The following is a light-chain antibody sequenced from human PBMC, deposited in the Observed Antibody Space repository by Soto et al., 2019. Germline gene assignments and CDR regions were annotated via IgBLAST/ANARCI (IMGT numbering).Light chain of an antibody. CDR3: GADHGSGNNFVLV. J-gene: IGLJ2*01. CDR1: SGYSNYK. Sequence: QPVLTQPPSASASLGASVTLTCTLSSGYSNYKVDWYQQRPGKGPRFVMRVGTGGIVGSKGDGIPDRFSVLGSGLNRYLTIKNSQEEDESDYHCGADHGSGNNFVLVFGGGTKLTVL. CDR2: VGTGGIVG. V-gene: IGLV9-49*01.